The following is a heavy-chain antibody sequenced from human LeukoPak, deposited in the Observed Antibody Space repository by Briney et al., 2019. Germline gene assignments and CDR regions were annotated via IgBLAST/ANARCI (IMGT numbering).Heavy chain of an antibody. V-gene: IGHV3-7*03. J-gene: IGHJ6*02. D-gene: IGHD2-2*01. CDR3: ARMKGCSSTSCYRYYYYYGMDV. CDR2: LQDDGSHQ. CDR1: GFAVSTSW. Sequence: GGSLRLSCAASGFAVSTSWMGWVRQAPGKGLEWVASLQDDGSHQYYVDSAKGRFTISRENAKNSLFLQMSSLRVEDTAVYYCARMKGCSSTSCYRYYYYYGMDVWGQGTTVTVSS.